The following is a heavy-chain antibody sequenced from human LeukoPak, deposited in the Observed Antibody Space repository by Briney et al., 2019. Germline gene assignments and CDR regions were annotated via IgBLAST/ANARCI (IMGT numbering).Heavy chain of an antibody. D-gene: IGHD4-11*01. J-gene: IGHJ6*03. V-gene: IGHV4-34*01. Sequence: SETLSLTCAVYGGSFSVYYWSWIRQPPGKGLEWIGEINHSGSTNYNPSLKSRVTISVDTSKNQFSLKLSSVTAADTAVYYCARRNRVTKRYYYYYMDVWGKGTTVTISS. CDR1: GGSFSVYY. CDR2: INHSGST. CDR3: ARRNRVTKRYYYYYMDV.